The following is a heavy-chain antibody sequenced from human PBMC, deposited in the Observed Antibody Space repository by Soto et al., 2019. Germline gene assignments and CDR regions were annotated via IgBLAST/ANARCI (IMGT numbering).Heavy chain of an antibody. D-gene: IGHD2-15*01. CDR2: IFYSGST. Sequence: SETLSLTCTVSGGSISSSSYYWGWIRQPPGKGMEWIGSIFYSGSTYYNPSLKSRVTISVDTSKNQFSLKLSSVTAADTAVYYCARHLTYCSAGSCYSDFPYYGMDVWGQGTTVT. CDR1: GGSISSSSYY. J-gene: IGHJ6*02. CDR3: ARHLTYCSAGSCYSDFPYYGMDV. V-gene: IGHV4-39*01.